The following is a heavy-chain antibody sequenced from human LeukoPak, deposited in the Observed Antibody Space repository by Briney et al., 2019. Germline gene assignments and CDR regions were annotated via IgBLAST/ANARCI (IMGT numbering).Heavy chain of an antibody. CDR1: SVSLTNYY. J-gene: IGHJ4*02. CDR3: ARVGSGGAWFDF. Sequence: PSETLSLTCTVSSVSLTNYYWSWIRQPPGKGLEWIGYIFFSGTTNYNPSLKSRITISVDTSKNQFSLKMTSVTAADTAVYFCARVGSGGAWFDFWGQGTLVTVSS. V-gene: IGHV4-59*01. CDR2: IFFSGTT. D-gene: IGHD6-19*01.